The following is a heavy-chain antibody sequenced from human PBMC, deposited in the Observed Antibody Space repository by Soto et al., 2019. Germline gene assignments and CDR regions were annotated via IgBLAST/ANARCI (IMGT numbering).Heavy chain of an antibody. Sequence: PGGSLRLSCAASGFTFSSYAMSWVRQAPGKGLEWVSAISGSGGSTYYADSVKGRFTISRDNSKNTLYLQMNSLRAEDTAVYYCAKVKETPDTGVVTPPIYFDYWGQGTLVTVSS. CDR3: AKVKETPDTGVVTPPIYFDY. CDR1: GFTFSSYA. V-gene: IGHV3-23*01. D-gene: IGHD3-3*01. J-gene: IGHJ4*02. CDR2: ISGSGGST.